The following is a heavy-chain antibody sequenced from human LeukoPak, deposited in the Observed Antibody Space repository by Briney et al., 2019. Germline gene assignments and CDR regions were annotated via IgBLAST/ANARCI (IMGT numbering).Heavy chain of an antibody. CDR2: IYYSGST. CDR1: GGSISSYY. J-gene: IGHJ5*02. V-gene: IGHV4-59*01. Sequence: SETLSLTXTVSGGSISSYYWSWIRQPPGKGLEWIGYIYYSGSTNYNPSLKSRVTISVDTSKNQFSLKLSSVTAADTAVYYCARDHADCSSTSCYINWFDPWGQGTLVTVSS. CDR3: ARDHADCSSTSCYINWFDP. D-gene: IGHD2-2*02.